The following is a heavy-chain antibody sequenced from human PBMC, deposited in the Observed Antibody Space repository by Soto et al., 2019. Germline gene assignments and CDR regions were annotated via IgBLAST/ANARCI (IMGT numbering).Heavy chain of an antibody. J-gene: IGHJ4*02. CDR2: IYYTGST. Sequence: PSETLPLTCSVSGASIRSGGYYWSWLRQSPGKGLEWIGHIYYTGSTFYSPSLKSRLTISLDTSKNQFSLDLRSVTAADTAMYYCARIEMASIKWGRGTLVTVSS. CDR1: GASIRSGGYY. CDR3: ARIEMASIK. V-gene: IGHV4-31*03.